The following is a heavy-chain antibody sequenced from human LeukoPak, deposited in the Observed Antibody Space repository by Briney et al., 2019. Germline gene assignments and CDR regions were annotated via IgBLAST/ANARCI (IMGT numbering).Heavy chain of an antibody. V-gene: IGHV3-9*01. Sequence: GGSLRLSCAASGFTFDDYAMHWVRQAPGKGLEWVSGISWNSGSIGYADSVKGRFTISRDNAKNSLYLQMNSLRAEDTALYYCVGTGGDSSGYFDYWGQGTLVTVSS. CDR2: ISWNSGSI. J-gene: IGHJ4*02. CDR1: GFTFDDYA. CDR3: VGTGGDSSGYFDY. D-gene: IGHD3-22*01.